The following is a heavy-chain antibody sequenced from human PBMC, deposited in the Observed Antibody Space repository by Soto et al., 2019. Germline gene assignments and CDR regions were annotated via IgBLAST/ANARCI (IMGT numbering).Heavy chain of an antibody. CDR2: PYYSGTT. V-gene: IGHV4-39*01. CDR1: GASISVHSYY. J-gene: IGHJ5*02. CDR3: ARRYSWNDNYFGP. Sequence: SETLSLTCTVSGASISVHSYYWTWIRQPPGKGLEWIGSPYYSGTTYFNPSLKSRATISVDTSKNQFSLRLTSVTAADTAIYYCARRYSWNDNYFGPWGPGALVTVSS. D-gene: IGHD5-12*01.